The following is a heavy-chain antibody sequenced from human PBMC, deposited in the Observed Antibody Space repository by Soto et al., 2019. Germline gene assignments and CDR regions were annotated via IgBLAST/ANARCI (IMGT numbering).Heavy chain of an antibody. V-gene: IGHV4-59*08. CDR1: GVSITYSY. J-gene: IGHJ4*02. CDR3: AEHWGNYGDSGDY. D-gene: IGHD4-17*01. CDR2: IYHRGRT. Sequence: QVQLQESGPGLVKPSEILSLTCTVSGVSITYSYWSWIRQPPGKGLEWMGYIYHRGRTNYNPSLMCLVTPSFDKSKDQFHLKLSSVTAADTAVYSCAEHWGNYGDSGDYWCQGTLGTVS.